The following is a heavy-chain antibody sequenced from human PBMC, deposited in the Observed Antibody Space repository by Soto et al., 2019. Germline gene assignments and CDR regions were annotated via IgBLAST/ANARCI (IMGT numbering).Heavy chain of an antibody. CDR3: ARLAGGGYFDY. D-gene: IGHD2-15*01. CDR1: GGSISSYY. V-gene: IGHV4-59*08. J-gene: IGHJ4*02. Sequence: QVQLQESGPGLVKPSETLSLTCTVSGGSISSYYWSWIRQPPGKGLEWIGYIYYSGSTNYNPSLKSRVTIAVDPSKNQFSLKLSSVTAADTAVYYCARLAGGGYFDYWGQGTLVTVSS. CDR2: IYYSGST.